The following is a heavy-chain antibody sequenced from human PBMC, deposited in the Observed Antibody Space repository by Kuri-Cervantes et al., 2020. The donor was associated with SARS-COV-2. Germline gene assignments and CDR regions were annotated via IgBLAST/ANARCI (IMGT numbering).Heavy chain of an antibody. D-gene: IGHD3-16*01. CDR3: AREVADYASRTAASNQQPLFDY. CDR1: GYTFTSYA. V-gene: IGHV1-3*01. Sequence: ASVKVSCKASGYTFTSYAMHWVRQAPGQRLEWMGWINAGNGNTKYSQKFQGRVTITRDTSASTAYTELSSLRSEDTAVYYCAREVADYASRTAASNQQPLFDYWGQGTLVTVSS. CDR2: INAGNGNT. J-gene: IGHJ4*02.